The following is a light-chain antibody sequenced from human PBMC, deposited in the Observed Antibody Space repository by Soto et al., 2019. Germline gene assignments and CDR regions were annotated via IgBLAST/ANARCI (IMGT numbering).Light chain of an antibody. CDR1: QGIASH. CDR3: HQYNSAPYT. V-gene: IGKV1-27*01. J-gene: IGKJ3*01. CDR2: AAS. Sequence: DIQMTQSPSSLSASVGERVTLTCRASQGIASHLAWYQQKPGQAPSLLIYAASTLQSGVPSRFSGSGFGTEFTLTISSLQPEDVATYYCHQYNSAPYTFGHGTKVDIK.